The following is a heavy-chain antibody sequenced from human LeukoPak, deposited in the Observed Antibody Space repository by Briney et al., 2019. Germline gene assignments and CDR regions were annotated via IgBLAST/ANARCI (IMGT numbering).Heavy chain of an antibody. D-gene: IGHD2-2*01. V-gene: IGHV3-23*01. CDR3: AKDVGLGGYCSSTSCTHDAFDI. CDR2: ISGSGGST. J-gene: IGHJ3*02. CDR1: GFTFSSYA. Sequence: GGSLRLSCAASGFTFSSYAMSWVRQAPGKGLEWLSAISGSGGSTYYADSVKGRFTISRDNSKNTLYLQMNSLRAEDTAVYYCAKDVGLGGYCSSTSCTHDAFDIWGQGTMVTVSS.